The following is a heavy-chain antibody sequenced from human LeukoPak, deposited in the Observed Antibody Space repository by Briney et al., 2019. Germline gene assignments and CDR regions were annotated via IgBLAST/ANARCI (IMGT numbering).Heavy chain of an antibody. V-gene: IGHV3-21*01. CDR1: GFTFSSYS. J-gene: IGHJ4*02. CDR3: ARDLHSSSWYNDY. CDR2: ISSSSSYI. Sequence: GGSLRLSCAASGFTFSSYSMNWVRQAPGKGLEWVSSISSSSSYIYYADSVKGRFTISRDNAKNSLYLQMNSLRAEDTAVCYCARDLHSSSWYNDYWGQGTLVTVSS. D-gene: IGHD6-13*01.